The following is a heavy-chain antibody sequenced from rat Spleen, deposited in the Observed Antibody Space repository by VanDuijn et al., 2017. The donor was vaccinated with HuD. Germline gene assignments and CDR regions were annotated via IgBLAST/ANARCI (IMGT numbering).Heavy chain of an antibody. V-gene: IGHV2-63*01. CDR3: TRDPPGSSGVMDA. CDR2: MYYDGDT. D-gene: IGHD5-1*01. Sequence: QVQLKESGPGLVQPSQTLSLTCTVSGFSLTSHSVIGVRKPSGKGPECLVRMYYDGDTAYNSALKSRLSISRDTSKNQVFLKMSSLKTDDTGTYYCTRDPPGSSGVMDAWVQGASVTVSS. J-gene: IGHJ4*01. CDR1: GFSLTSHS.